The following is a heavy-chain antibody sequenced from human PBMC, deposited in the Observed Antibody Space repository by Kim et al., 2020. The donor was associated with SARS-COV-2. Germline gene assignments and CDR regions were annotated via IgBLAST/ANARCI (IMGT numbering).Heavy chain of an antibody. D-gene: IGHD6-13*01. CDR3: ARGPGYSSSWYGARNWFDP. V-gene: IGHV4-34*01. CDR1: GGSFSGYY. CDR2: INHSGST. Sequence: SETLSLTCAVYGGSFSGYYWSWIRQPPGTGLEWIGEINHSGSTNSNPSLKSRVTISVDTSKNQFSLELSSVTAADTAVYYCARGPGYSSSWYGARNWFDPWGQGTL. J-gene: IGHJ5*02.